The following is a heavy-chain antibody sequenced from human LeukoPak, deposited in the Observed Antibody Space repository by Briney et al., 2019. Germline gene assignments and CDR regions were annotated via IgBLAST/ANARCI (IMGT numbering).Heavy chain of an antibody. CDR1: GFTFSTYL. V-gene: IGHV3-74*01. D-gene: IGHD5-18*01. J-gene: IGHJ4*02. CDR3: ARGGGNSYAPVDY. CDR2: INSNGNTT. Sequence: GGSLRLSCAASGFTFSTYLMHWARQVPGQGLVSVSRINSNGNTTPYADSVKGRFTISRDNAKNTLFLQMNSLRAEDTAVYYCARGGGNSYAPVDYWGQGTLVTVSS.